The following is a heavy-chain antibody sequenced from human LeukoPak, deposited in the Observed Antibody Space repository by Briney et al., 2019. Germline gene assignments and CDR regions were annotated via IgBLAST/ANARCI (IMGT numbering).Heavy chain of an antibody. V-gene: IGHV3-73*01. CDR2: IRSKANSYAT. J-gene: IGHJ6*03. D-gene: IGHD1-26*01. CDR1: GFTFSGSA. Sequence: PGGSLRLSCAASGFTFSGSAMHWVRQASGKGLEWVGRIRSKANSYATAYAASVKGRFSISRDDSKNTAYLQMNSLKTEDTAVYYCTRQVGATTGAYYYYYYMDVWGKGTTVTVSS. CDR3: TRQVGATTGAYYYYYYMDV.